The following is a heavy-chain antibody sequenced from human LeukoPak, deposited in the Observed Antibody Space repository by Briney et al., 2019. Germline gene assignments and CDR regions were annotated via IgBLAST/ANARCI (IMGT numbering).Heavy chain of an antibody. V-gene: IGHV3-23*01. CDR3: AKGGLYNWFDP. J-gene: IGHJ5*02. D-gene: IGHD5-12*01. Sequence: PGGSLRLSCASPGFTFSNYAMSWVRQAPGKGLGWVSVISGSGLSTYYADSVKGRFTISRDNSKNTLYLQMNSLRAEDTAVYYCAKGGLYNWFDPWGQGTLVTVSS. CDR1: GFTFSNYA. CDR2: ISGSGLST.